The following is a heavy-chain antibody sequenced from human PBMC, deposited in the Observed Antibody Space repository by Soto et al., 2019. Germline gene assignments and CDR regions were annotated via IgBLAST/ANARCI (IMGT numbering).Heavy chain of an antibody. Sequence: EVQLVESGGGLVQPGGSLRLSCAASGFTFTSYSMNWVRQAPGKGLEWVSYIRGTTHYTDSVKGRFTSSRDNARSSMYLQMNSVRADDTAVYYCARDGWFAFDIWGQGTMVTVSS. CDR1: GFTFTSYS. CDR3: ARDGWFAFDI. CDR2: IRGTT. J-gene: IGHJ3*02. V-gene: IGHV3-48*01. D-gene: IGHD3-10*01.